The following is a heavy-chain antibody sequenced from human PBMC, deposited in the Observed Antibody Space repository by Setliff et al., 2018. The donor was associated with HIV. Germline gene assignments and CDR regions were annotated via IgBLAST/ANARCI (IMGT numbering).Heavy chain of an antibody. J-gene: IGHJ5*02. CDR2: VYPGDSDS. CDR3: VRLNRGSTWSIASDRGFFDP. D-gene: IGHD3-10*01. V-gene: IGHV5-51*01. Sequence: GESLKISCKASGYTFTHYWIGWVRQMPGKGLEWMGFVYPGDSDSRYSPSLQGQVTISADTSLKTAHLQWSSLKASDTATYFCVRLNRGSTWSIASDRGFFDPWGQGTLVTVSS. CDR1: GYTFTHYW.